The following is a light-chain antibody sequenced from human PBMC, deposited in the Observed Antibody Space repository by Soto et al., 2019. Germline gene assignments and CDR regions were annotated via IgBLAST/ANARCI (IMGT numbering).Light chain of an antibody. Sequence: QSALTQPASVSGSPGQSITISCTGTNSDVGGYNFVSWYQHHPGKVPKLMIYDVSNRPSGVSNRFSGSKSGDTASLTISGLQAEDEADYYCSSYTRSNNVVFGGGTKLTVL. CDR1: NSDVGGYNF. V-gene: IGLV2-14*03. CDR2: DVS. CDR3: SSYTRSNNVV. J-gene: IGLJ2*01.